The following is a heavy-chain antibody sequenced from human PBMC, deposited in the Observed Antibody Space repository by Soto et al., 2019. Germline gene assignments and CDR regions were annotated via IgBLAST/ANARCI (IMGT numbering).Heavy chain of an antibody. CDR1: GGSISSSSYY. CDR2: IFYSGST. D-gene: IGHD2-15*01. V-gene: IGHV4-39*01. J-gene: IGHJ6*02. CDR3: ARHLTYCSAGSCYSDFPYYGMDV. Sequence: QLQLQESGPGLVKPSETLSLTCTVSGGSISSSSYYWGWIRQPPGKGLEWIGSIFYSGSTYYNPSLKRRLTISVDTPKNQFSLKLSSVTAADTAVYYCARHLTYCSAGSCYSDFPYYGMDVWGQGTTVTVSS.